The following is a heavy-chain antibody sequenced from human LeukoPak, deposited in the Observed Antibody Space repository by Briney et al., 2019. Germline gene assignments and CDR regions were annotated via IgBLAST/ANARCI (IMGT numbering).Heavy chain of an antibody. CDR2: ISSSGSTI. CDR1: GFTFSDYY. D-gene: IGHD2-2*02. J-gene: IGHJ4*02. V-gene: IGHV3-11*01. CDR3: ARDRRVPAAIPPRPFDY. Sequence: GGSLRLSCAASGFTFSDYYMSWIRQAPGEGLGWGSYISSSGSTIYYADSVKGRFTISRDNAKNSLYLQMNSLRAEDTAVYYCARDRRVPAAIPPRPFDYWGQGTLVTVSS.